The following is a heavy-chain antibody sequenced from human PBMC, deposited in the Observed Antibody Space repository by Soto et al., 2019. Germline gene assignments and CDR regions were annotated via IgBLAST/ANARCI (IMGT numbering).Heavy chain of an antibody. CDR2: ISGSGGST. V-gene: IGHV3-23*01. J-gene: IGHJ6*03. D-gene: IGHD6-13*01. CDR1: GFTFSSYA. Sequence: GGSLRLSCAASGFTFSSYAMSWVRQAPGKGLEWVSAISGSGGSTYYADSVKGRFTISRDNSKNTLYLQMNSLRAEDTAVYYCARDVRSSWSPLDYYYMDVWGKGTKVTVSS. CDR3: ARDVRSSWSPLDYYYMDV.